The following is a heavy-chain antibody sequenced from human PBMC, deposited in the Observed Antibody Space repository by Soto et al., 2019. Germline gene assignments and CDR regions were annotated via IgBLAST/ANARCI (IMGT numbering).Heavy chain of an antibody. J-gene: IGHJ6*02. Sequence: GASVKVSCKASGGPFSSYAISWVRQAPGQGLEWMGGTIPIFGTANYAQKFQGRVTITADKSTSTXXMELSSLRSEDTAVYYCARAPITNGVCHTSLGLLGFGEPYYYYGMDVWGQGTTVTVSS. D-gene: IGHD3-10*01. CDR1: GGPFSSYA. CDR3: ARAPITNGVCHTSLGLLGFGEPYYYYGMDV. V-gene: IGHV1-69*06. CDR2: TIPIFGTA.